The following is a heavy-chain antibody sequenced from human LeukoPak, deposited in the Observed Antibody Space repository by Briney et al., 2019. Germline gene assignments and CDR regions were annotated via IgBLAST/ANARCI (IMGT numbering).Heavy chain of an antibody. CDR3: TRTLSSSFWTDY. J-gene: IGHJ4*02. D-gene: IGHD6-13*01. Sequence: PSETLSLTCAVYGGSFSGYYWSWIRQPAGKGLEWIGRIYTSGSTNYNPSLKSRVTMSVDTSKNQFSLRLNSMTAADTAVYYCTRTLSSSFWTDYWGQGTLITVSS. V-gene: IGHV4-59*10. CDR2: IYTSGST. CDR1: GGSFSGYY.